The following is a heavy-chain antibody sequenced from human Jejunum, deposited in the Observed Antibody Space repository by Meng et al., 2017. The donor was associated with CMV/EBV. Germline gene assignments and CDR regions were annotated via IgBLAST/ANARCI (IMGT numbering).Heavy chain of an antibody. CDR1: GVSISDYY. J-gene: IGHJ4*02. Sequence: VQLQASEPEMVKPSDTLSLTCSVSGVSISDYYWSWIRHRAGKEREWIGRIYSKSATNYNPSPKSLVTMSVDSSRNPFSLKLSSVTAADTAVYFWARDMHREVVIQNYWGQGTLVTVSS. CDR2: IYSKSAT. D-gene: IGHD2/OR15-2a*01. CDR3: ARDMHREVVIQNY. V-gene: IGHV4-4*07.